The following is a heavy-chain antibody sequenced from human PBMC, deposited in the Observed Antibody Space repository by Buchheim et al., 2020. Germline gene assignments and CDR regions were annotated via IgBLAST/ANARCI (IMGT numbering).Heavy chain of an antibody. J-gene: IGHJ4*02. CDR1: GFTFSNYG. CDR3: AKGRGSGSYYNVDY. Sequence: QVQLVESGGGVVQPGRSLRLSCAASGFTFSNYGMHWVRQAPGKGLEWVAVLSSDGNNKYNADSVTGRFTISRDNSKNTLYLQMNSLRAEDTAVYYCAKGRGSGSYYNVDYWGQGTL. CDR2: LSSDGNNK. V-gene: IGHV3-30*18. D-gene: IGHD3-10*01.